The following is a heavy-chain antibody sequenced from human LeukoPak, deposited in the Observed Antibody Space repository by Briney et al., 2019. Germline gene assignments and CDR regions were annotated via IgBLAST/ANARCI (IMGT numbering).Heavy chain of an antibody. CDR2: MNPNSGNT. Sequence: GASVKVSCKASGYTFTSYDINWVRQATGQGLEWMGWMNPNSGNTGYAQKFQGRVTITRNTSISTAYMELSSLRSEDTAVYYCARGGGHLEWSRYYYMDVWGKGTTVTVSS. V-gene: IGHV1-8*03. D-gene: IGHD3-3*01. J-gene: IGHJ6*03. CDR3: ARGGGHLEWSRYYYMDV. CDR1: GYTFTSYD.